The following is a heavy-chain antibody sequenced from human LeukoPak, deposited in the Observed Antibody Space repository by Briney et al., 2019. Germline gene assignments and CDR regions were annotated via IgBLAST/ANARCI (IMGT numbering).Heavy chain of an antibody. CDR1: GYTFTNYG. CDR3: ARAQVVVSTPNWFDP. V-gene: IGHV1-18*01. J-gene: IGHJ5*02. CDR2: ISTYNGNT. D-gene: IGHD2-21*01. Sequence: ASVKVSCKASGYTFTNYGISWVRQAPGQGLEWMGWISTYNGNTNYAQKLQGRVTMTTDTSTSTAYMGLRSLRSDDTAVYYCARAQVVVSTPNWFDPWGQGTLVTVSS.